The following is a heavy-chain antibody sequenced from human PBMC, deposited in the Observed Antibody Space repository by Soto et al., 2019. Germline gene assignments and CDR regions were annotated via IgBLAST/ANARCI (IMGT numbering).Heavy chain of an antibody. CDR2: ISGGGVNA. J-gene: IGHJ2*01. Sequence: EVQLVESGGSVIRPGGSLRLSCAASGFAFQNHGMAWVRQVPGKGLEWVAGISGGGVNAGYADSVKGRFTNSRDNGDNSLYLEINNLGVEDTALYHCARKPHWQYWYFDLWGRGTLVTVSS. CDR3: ARKPHWQYWYFDL. D-gene: IGHD1-1*01. V-gene: IGHV3-20*01. CDR1: GFAFQNHG.